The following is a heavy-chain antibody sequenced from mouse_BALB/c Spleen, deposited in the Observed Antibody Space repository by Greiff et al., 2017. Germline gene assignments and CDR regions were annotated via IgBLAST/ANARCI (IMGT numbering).Heavy chain of an antibody. CDR1: GYTFTSYW. Sequence: QVQLKQSGAELAKPGASVKMSCKASGYTFTSYWMHWVKQRPGQGLEWIGYINPSTGYTEYNQKFKDKATLTADKSSSTAYMQLSSLTSEDSAVYYCAREGSSLLLRYFDYWGQGTTLTVSS. V-gene: IGHV1-7*01. D-gene: IGHD1-2*01. CDR3: AREGSSLLLRYFDY. J-gene: IGHJ2*01. CDR2: INPSTGYT.